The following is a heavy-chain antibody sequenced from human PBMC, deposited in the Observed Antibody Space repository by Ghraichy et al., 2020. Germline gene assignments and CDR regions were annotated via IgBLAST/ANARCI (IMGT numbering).Heavy chain of an antibody. J-gene: IGHJ3*02. CDR3: AREGISGRPNVFDI. V-gene: IGHV4-4*07. CDR2: IWSSGSS. CDR1: GASISNYY. D-gene: IGHD6-6*01. Sequence: SQTLSLTCTVAGASISNYYWSWIRQTAGKGLEWIGRIWSSGSSNYSPSLESRVTMSVDPSKNQFSLKLNSVTAADAAVYFCAREGISGRPNVFDIWGLGTMVTVSS.